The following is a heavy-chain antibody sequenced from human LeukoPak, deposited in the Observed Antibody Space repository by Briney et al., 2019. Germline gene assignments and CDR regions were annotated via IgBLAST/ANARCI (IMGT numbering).Heavy chain of an antibody. V-gene: IGHV4-59*01. CDR3: AREVNYYDSSGFDY. CDR1: GGSISSYY. J-gene: IGHJ4*02. Sequence: SETLSLTCTVSGGSISSYYWSWIRQPPGKGLEWIGYNYYSGSTNYNPSLKSRVTISVDTSKNQFSLKLSSVTAADTAVYYCAREVNYYDSSGFDYWGQGTLVTVSS. CDR2: NYYSGST. D-gene: IGHD3-22*01.